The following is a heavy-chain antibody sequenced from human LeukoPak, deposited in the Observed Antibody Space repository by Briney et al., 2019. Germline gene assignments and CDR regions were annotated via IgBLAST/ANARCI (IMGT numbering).Heavy chain of an antibody. V-gene: IGHV1-2*02. CDR1: GYTFTGYY. J-gene: IGHJ3*02. Sequence: ASVKVSCKASGYTFTGYYMHWVRQAPGQGLEWMGWINANSGGTNYAQKFQGRVTMTRDTSINTAYMELSSLRSEDTAVYYCASPPLALGVAGSFSTSKDYAFDIWGQGTMVTVSS. CDR2: INANSGGT. CDR3: ASPPLALGVAGSFSTSKDYAFDI. D-gene: IGHD6-19*01.